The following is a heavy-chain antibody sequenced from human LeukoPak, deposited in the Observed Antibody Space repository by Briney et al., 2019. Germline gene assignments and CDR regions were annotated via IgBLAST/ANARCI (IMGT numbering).Heavy chain of an antibody. V-gene: IGHV4-30-2*01. CDR1: GGSVSSDDYS. D-gene: IGHD3-22*01. Sequence: ASETLSLTCAVSGGSVSSDDYSWGWVRQPPGKGLEWIGYIFHSASTYHNLSLTSRVTISLDRSKNQFSLKMSSVTAADTAVYYCARGYDSSGQAGRYYFDHWGQGTLVTVSS. J-gene: IGHJ4*02. CDR2: IFHSAST. CDR3: ARGYDSSGQAGRYYFDH.